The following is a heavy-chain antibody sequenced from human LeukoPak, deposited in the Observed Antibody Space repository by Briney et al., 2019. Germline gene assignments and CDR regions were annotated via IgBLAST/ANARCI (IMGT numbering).Heavy chain of an antibody. D-gene: IGHD3-22*01. Sequence: PSETLSLTCTVSGGSIRSFFWSWLRQPPGKPLEWLGHIYHTGSTNYNPSFKSRVTISVDTSKNQFSLKLSSVTAADTAVYYCAREASYYDSSGYYHGYFDYWGQGTLVTVSS. CDR1: GGSIRSFF. V-gene: IGHV4-59*01. CDR3: AREASYYDSSGYYHGYFDY. J-gene: IGHJ4*02. CDR2: IYHTGST.